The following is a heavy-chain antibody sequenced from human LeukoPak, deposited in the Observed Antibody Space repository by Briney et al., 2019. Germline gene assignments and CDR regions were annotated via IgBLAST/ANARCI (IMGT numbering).Heavy chain of an antibody. J-gene: IGHJ6*02. D-gene: IGHD5-18*01. CDR3: ARSNSYGYVRTMDV. CDR2: ITTSGSTI. Sequence: GGSLRLSCVASGFTFSDFYMNWIRQAPGKGLEWVSYITTSGSTIYYIDSVKGRFTISRDNAKNSLYLQMNSLRAEDTAVYYCARSNSYGYVRTMDVWGQGTTVTVSS. V-gene: IGHV3-11*01. CDR1: GFTFSDFY.